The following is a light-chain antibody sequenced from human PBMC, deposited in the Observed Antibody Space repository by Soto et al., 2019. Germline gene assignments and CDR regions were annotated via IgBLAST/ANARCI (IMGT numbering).Light chain of an antibody. CDR1: TSNIGSNP. J-gene: IGLJ3*02. CDR2: GNS. CDR3: QSYDNSLSGSWV. Sequence: QPVLTQPPSASGTPGQRVTISCSGTTSNIGSNPVNWYQQLPGTAPKLLIYGNSNRPSGVPDRFSGSKSGTSASLAINGLQAEDEAHYYCQSYDNSLSGSWVFGGGTKLTVL. V-gene: IGLV1-44*01.